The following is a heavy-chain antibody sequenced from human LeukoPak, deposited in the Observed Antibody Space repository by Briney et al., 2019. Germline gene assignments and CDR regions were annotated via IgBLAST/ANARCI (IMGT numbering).Heavy chain of an antibody. CDR1: GGSISSYH. V-gene: IGHV4-59*08. J-gene: IGHJ4*02. D-gene: IGHD3-22*01. CDR2: IYYSGST. CDR3: ARLQRVGNSGYYLAY. Sequence: PSETLSLTCTVSGGSISSYHWSWIRQPPGKGLEWIGYIYYSGSTNYNPSLKSRLTISVDTSKNQFSLKLSSVTAADTAVYYCARLQRVGNSGYYLAYWGQGTLVTVSS.